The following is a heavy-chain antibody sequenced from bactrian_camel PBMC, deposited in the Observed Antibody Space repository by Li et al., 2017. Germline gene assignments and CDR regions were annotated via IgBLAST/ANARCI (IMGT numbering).Heavy chain of an antibody. D-gene: IGHD6*01. CDR3: AEGRGSRGEHCYSLNY. V-gene: IGHV3S26*01. J-gene: IGHJ4*01. Sequence: HVQLVESGGGSVQAGGSLRLSCSVSGYTYKNYLLMAWFRQAPGKEREGVAAIDADGRASIAQSVTGRFSISKDNAKNTVYLQMNNLQPEDTATYYCAEGRGSRGEHCYSLNYWGQGTQVTVS. CDR2: IDADGRA. CDR1: GYTYKNYLL.